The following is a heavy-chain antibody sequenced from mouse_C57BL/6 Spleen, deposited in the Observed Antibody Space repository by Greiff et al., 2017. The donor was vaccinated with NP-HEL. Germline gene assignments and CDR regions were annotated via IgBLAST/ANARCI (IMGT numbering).Heavy chain of an antibody. Sequence: VQLQQPGAELVKPGASVKLSCKASGYTFTSYWMHWVKQRPGQGLEWIGMIHPNSGSTNYNEKFKSKATLTVDKSSSTAYMQLSSLTSEDSAVYYCARMSSSGYSGYWGQGTTLTVSS. CDR2: IHPNSGST. CDR1: GYTFTSYW. D-gene: IGHD3-2*02. J-gene: IGHJ2*01. CDR3: ARMSSSGYSGY. V-gene: IGHV1-64*01.